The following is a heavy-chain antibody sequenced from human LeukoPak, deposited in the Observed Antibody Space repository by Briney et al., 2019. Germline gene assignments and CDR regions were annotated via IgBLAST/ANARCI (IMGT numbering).Heavy chain of an antibody. CDR1: GFTFSSYG. Sequence: GGSLRLSCAASGFTFSSYGMHWVRQAPGKGLEWVAVIWYDGSKKNYADSVKGRFTISRDNSKNTLNLQMTSLRAEDTAVYYCARVSEDYSSGWYEEYFQYWGQGTLVIVSS. CDR3: ARVSEDYSSGWYEEYFQY. J-gene: IGHJ1*01. D-gene: IGHD6-19*01. CDR2: IWYDGSKK. V-gene: IGHV3-33*01.